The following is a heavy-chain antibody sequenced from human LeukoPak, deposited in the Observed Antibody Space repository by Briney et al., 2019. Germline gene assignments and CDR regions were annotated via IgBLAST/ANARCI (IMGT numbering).Heavy chain of an antibody. V-gene: IGHV4-59*01. CDR1: GGSISSYY. CDR3: AKHGGYSYGYGFDY. CDR2: IYYSGST. Sequence: SETLSLTCTVSGGSISSYYWSWIRQPPGKGLEWIGYIYYSGSTNCNPSLKSRVTISVDTSKNQFSLKLSSVTAADTAVYYCAKHGGYSYGYGFDYWGQGTLVTVSS. D-gene: IGHD5-18*01. J-gene: IGHJ4*02.